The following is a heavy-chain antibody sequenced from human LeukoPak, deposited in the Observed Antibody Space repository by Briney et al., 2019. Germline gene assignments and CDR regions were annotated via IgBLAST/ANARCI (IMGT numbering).Heavy chain of an antibody. CDR3: AKAVVYYDFWSGHKTYYFDY. CDR1: GFTFSSYV. Sequence: GGSLRLSCAASGFTFSSYVMSWVRQAPGKGLEWVSAISGSGGSTYYADSVKGRITISRDNSKNTLYLQMNSLRAEDTAVYYCAKAVVYYDFWSGHKTYYFDYWGQGTLVTVSS. J-gene: IGHJ4*02. CDR2: ISGSGGST. V-gene: IGHV3-23*01. D-gene: IGHD3-3*01.